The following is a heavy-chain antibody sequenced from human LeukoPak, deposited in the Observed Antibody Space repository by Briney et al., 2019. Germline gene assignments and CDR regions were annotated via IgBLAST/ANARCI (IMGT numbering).Heavy chain of an antibody. D-gene: IGHD2-21*02. CDR3: ARQNIVVVTAIETWFDP. CDR2: IYYSGST. V-gene: IGHV4-59*08. CDR1: GGSISSYY. Sequence: PSETLSLTCTVSGGSISSYYWSWIRQPPGKGLEWIGYIYYSGSTNYNPSLKSRVTTSVDTSKNQFSLKLSSVTAADTAVYYCARQNIVVVTAIETWFDPWGQGTLVTVSS. J-gene: IGHJ5*02.